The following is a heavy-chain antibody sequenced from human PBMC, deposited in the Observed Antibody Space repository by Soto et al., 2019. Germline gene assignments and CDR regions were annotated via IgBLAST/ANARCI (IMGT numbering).Heavy chain of an antibody. D-gene: IGHD3-22*01. CDR3: ARVPKETYYYDSSGYYY. Sequence: ASLKVSCKASGYTFTSYGISWVRQAPGQGLEWMGWISAYNGNTNYAQKLQGRVTMTTDTSTSTAYMELRSLRSDDTAVYYCARVPKETYYYDSSGYYYWGQGTLVNVSS. CDR2: ISAYNGNT. J-gene: IGHJ4*02. V-gene: IGHV1-18*01. CDR1: GYTFTSYG.